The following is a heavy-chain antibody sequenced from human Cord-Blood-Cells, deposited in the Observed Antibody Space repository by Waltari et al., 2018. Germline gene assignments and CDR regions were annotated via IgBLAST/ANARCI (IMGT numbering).Heavy chain of an antibody. V-gene: IGHV4-34*01. CDR1: GGSFSGYY. CDR2: INHSGST. Sequence: QVQLQQWGAGLLKPSETLSLTCDVYGGSFSGYYCSWIRQPPGKGLEWIGEINHSGSTNYNPSLKSRVTISVDTSKNQFSLKLSSVTAADTAVYYCARLPYREEAFDIWGQGTMVTVSS. D-gene: IGHD4-4*01. J-gene: IGHJ3*02. CDR3: ARLPYREEAFDI.